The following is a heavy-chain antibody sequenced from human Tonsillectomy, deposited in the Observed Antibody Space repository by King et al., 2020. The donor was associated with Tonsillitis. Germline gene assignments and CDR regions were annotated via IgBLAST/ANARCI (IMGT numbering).Heavy chain of an antibody. J-gene: IGHJ3*01. V-gene: IGHV1-2*02. CDR1: GYTFTGYY. Sequence: VQLVESGAEVRKPGASVKVSCKASGYTFTGYYMHWVRQAPGQGLEWMGWINPNSGDTNYAQKFQGRVTVTSDTSISTAYMELSRLRSDDTAVYYCARARIAVAGTDAFDFWGQGTMVTVSS. D-gene: IGHD6-19*01. CDR3: ARARIAVAGTDAFDF. CDR2: INPNSGDT.